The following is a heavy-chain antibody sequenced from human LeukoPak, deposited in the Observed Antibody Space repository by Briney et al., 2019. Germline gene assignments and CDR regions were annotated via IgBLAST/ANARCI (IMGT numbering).Heavy chain of an antibody. CDR3: ARVGSIVGVVADKDL. CDR2: ISYDGSNK. V-gene: IGHV3-30-3*01. Sequence: PGGSLRLSCAASGFTFSSYAMHWVRQAPGKGLEWVAVISYDGSNKYYADSVKGRFTISRDNSKNTLYLQMNSLRAEDTAVYYCARVGSIVGVVADKDLWGQGTLVTVSS. CDR1: GFTFSSYA. J-gene: IGHJ4*02. D-gene: IGHD2-15*01.